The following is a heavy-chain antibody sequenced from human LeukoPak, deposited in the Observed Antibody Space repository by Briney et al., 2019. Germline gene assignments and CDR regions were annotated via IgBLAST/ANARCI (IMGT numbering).Heavy chain of an antibody. Sequence: SQTLSLTCTVSGVSISSGCYYWSWIRQPAGMGLEWIGRIYTSGSTNYNPSLKSRVTISIDTSKNQFSLNLSSVTAADTAVYYCAREWETTVTIGDYFDYWGQGTLVTVSS. J-gene: IGHJ4*02. V-gene: IGHV4-61*02. CDR1: GVSISSGCYY. CDR3: AREWETTVTIGDYFDY. CDR2: IYTSGST. D-gene: IGHD4-17*01.